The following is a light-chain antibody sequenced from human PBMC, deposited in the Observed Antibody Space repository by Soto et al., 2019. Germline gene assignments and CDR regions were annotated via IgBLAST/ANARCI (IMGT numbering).Light chain of an antibody. Sequence: DIQMTQSPSSLSASVGDRVTITCRASQGISNYLAWYQQKPGKVPKLLIYAASTLQSGVPSRFSGSGSGTDFPLTISRLQPEDVATYYCQKYNRAPLITFGQGTRLEIK. CDR1: QGISNY. V-gene: IGKV1-27*01. CDR3: QKYNRAPLIT. CDR2: AAS. J-gene: IGKJ5*01.